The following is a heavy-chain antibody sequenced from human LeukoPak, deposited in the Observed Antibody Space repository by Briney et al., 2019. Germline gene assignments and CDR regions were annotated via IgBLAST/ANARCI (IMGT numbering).Heavy chain of an antibody. CDR1: RFTFRDHF. J-gene: IGHJ4*02. CDR3: ATAPTRYSGSRPYHFDY. CDR2: ISSSGSDT. Sequence: GGSLRLSCAASRFTFRDHFMSWIRQPPGKGLEYVSYISSSGSDTYYSDSVKGRFTVSRDNAKNSLFLQMNSLRAEDTAVYYCATAPTRYSGSRPYHFDYWGQGTLVTVSS. D-gene: IGHD1-26*01. V-gene: IGHV3-11*04.